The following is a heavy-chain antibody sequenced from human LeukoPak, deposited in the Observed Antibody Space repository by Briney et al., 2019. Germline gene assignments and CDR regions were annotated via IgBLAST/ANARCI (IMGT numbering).Heavy chain of an antibody. CDR2: INPSGGST. V-gene: IGHV1-46*01. Sequence: ASVKVSCKASGGTFSSYAISWVRQAPGQGLEWMGIINPSGGSTSYAQKFQGRVTMTRDMSTSTVYMELSSLRSEDTAVYYCAREGVGCSGGSCYHLNYYYYMDLWGKGTTVTVSS. D-gene: IGHD2-15*01. CDR1: GGTFSSYA. CDR3: AREGVGCSGGSCYHLNYYYYMDL. J-gene: IGHJ6*03.